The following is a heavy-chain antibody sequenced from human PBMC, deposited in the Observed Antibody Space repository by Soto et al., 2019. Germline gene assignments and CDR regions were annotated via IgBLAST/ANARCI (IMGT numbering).Heavy chain of an antibody. V-gene: IGHV1-69*01. CDR3: ARDRARGIVVSDWFDP. CDR2: IIPIFGTA. J-gene: IGHJ5*02. D-gene: IGHD3-22*01. Sequence: QVQLVQSGAEVKKPGSSVKVSCKASGGTFSSYAISWVRQAPGQGLEWMGGIIPIFGTANYAQKFQGRVTITADESTGTAYMELSSLRSEDTAVYYCARDRARGIVVSDWFDPWGQGTLVTVSS. CDR1: GGTFSSYA.